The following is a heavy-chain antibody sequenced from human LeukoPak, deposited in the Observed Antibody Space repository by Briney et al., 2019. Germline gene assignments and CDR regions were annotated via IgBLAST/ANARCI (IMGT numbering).Heavy chain of an antibody. CDR2: INHSGST. J-gene: IGHJ4*02. V-gene: IGHV4-34*01. Sequence: SETLSLTCTVSGGSISSYYWSWIRQPPGKGLEWIGEINHSGSTNYNPSLKSRVSISVDTSKNQFSLKLSSVTAADTAVYYCARQFGSKQLAKPFDYWGQGTLVTVSS. D-gene: IGHD6-13*01. CDR1: GGSISSYY. CDR3: ARQFGSKQLAKPFDY.